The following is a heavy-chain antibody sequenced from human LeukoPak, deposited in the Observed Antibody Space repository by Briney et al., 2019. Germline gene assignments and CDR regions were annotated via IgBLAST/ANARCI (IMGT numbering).Heavy chain of an antibody. V-gene: IGHV1-18*01. D-gene: IGHD5-24*01. CDR3: ARDPRDGPRN. CDR2: ISAYNGNT. CDR1: GYTFTSYD. J-gene: IGHJ4*02. Sequence: GASVKVSCKASGYTFTSYDTNWVRQATGQGLEWMGWISAYNGNTNYAQKLQGRVTMTTDTSTSTAYMELRSLRSDDTAVYYCARDPRDGPRNWGQGTLVTVSS.